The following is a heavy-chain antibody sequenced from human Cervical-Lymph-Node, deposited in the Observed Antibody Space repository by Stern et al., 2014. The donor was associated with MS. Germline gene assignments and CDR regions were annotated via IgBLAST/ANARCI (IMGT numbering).Heavy chain of an antibody. V-gene: IGHV1-18*01. CDR1: GYTSIKYG. CDR3: AIFVATGGSGSFDY. J-gene: IGHJ4*02. D-gene: IGHD3-10*01. CDR2: ISVHNGNT. Sequence: QVQLVQSGGEVQKPGASVKVSCTASGYTSIKYGIGWVRQAPGQGLEWMGWISVHNGNTQYAQNLQSRVTMTTDTSTRTVYMALRTLRSDDPAVYYCAIFVATGGSGSFDYWGQGTLVTVSS.